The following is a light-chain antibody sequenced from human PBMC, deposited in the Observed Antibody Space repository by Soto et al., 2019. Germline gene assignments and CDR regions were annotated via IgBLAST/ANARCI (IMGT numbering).Light chain of an antibody. CDR1: QNIVGY. CDR2: AAS. Sequence: DIQMTQSPSSLSASVGDRVTISCRASQNIVGYLNWYQQTPGKAPKLLVYAASSWRSGVPSRFSGSGSGTDFIFTISSLQPEDFGTYYCQQSYTTPFTFGPGTQVD. V-gene: IGKV1-39*01. CDR3: QQSYTTPFT. J-gene: IGKJ3*01.